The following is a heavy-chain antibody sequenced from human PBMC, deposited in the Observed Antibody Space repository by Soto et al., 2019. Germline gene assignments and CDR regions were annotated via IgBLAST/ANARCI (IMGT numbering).Heavy chain of an antibody. J-gene: IGHJ5*02. CDR3: VRGRGEIQGP. V-gene: IGHV4-34*01. Sequence: QVQVRQWGAGLLKPSETLSLTCAVYGGSFSDNYWSWIRQPPGKGLEWLGEINHSGSTNHNPSLKSRVTILADTSKKQFSLKLSSVTAADTAVYYCVRGRGEIQGPWGQGTLVTVSS. CDR1: GGSFSDNY. CDR2: INHSGST. D-gene: IGHD3-16*01.